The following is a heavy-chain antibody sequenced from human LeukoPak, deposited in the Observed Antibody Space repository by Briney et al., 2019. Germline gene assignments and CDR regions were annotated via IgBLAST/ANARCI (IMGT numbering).Heavy chain of an antibody. J-gene: IGHJ5*02. CDR1: GSTFTSSA. CDR2: IVVGSGNT. D-gene: IGHD3-3*01. V-gene: IGHV1-58*02. Sequence: SVKVSCKASGSTFTSSAMQRVRQARGQRLEWIGWIVVGSGNTNYAQKCQERVTITRDMTTSTAYMELSSLRSEDTAVYYCAACPYYDFWSGPPNEFDPWGQGTLVTVSS. CDR3: AACPYYDFWSGPPNEFDP.